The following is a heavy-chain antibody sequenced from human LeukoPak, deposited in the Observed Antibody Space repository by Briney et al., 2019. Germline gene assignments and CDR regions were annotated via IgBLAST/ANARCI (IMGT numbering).Heavy chain of an antibody. J-gene: IGHJ2*01. CDR1: GFTFSSFN. D-gene: IGHD3-3*01. CDR3: ARDASDDFGPEWYFDL. Sequence: GGSLRLSCAASGFTFSSFNMNWVRQAPGKGLEWVSNISSSGSAIYYADSVKGRFTISRDNAKNSLYLQMNSLRAEDTAVYYCARDASDDFGPEWYFDLWGRGTLVTVSS. CDR2: ISSSGSAI. V-gene: IGHV3-48*01.